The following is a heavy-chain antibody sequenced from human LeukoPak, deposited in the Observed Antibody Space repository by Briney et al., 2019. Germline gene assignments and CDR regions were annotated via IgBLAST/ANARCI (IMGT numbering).Heavy chain of an antibody. V-gene: IGHV4-34*01. CDR3: ATNGWYCLDH. CDR2: INHSGST. Sequence: SETLSLTCTVYGASFSGYYWTWVRQPPGKGPEWIGEINHSGSTNYNPSLQSRVTISVDKSNNHFSLRLTSVTAADTAVYYCATNGWYCLDHWGQGALVTVSS. CDR1: GASFSGYY. D-gene: IGHD6-19*01. J-gene: IGHJ1*01.